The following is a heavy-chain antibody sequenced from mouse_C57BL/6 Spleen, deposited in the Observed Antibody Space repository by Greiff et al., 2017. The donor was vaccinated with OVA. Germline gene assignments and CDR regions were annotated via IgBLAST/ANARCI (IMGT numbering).Heavy chain of an antibody. CDR3: TGYGSSRFAY. CDR1: GFNIKDYY. CDR2: IDPEDGDT. D-gene: IGHD1-1*01. J-gene: IGHJ3*01. Sequence: EVQLQQSGAELVRPGASVKLSCTASGFNIKDYYMHWVKQRPEQGLEWIGRIDPEDGDTEYAPKFQGKATMTADTSSNTAYLQLSSLTSEDAAVYYCTGYGSSRFAYWGQGTLVTVSA. V-gene: IGHV14-1*01.